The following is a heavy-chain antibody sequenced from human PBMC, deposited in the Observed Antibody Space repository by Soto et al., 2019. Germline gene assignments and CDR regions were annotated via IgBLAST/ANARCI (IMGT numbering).Heavy chain of an antibody. D-gene: IGHD5-12*01. Sequence: GGSLRLSCAASGFTFDDYAMNWVRQAPGKGLEWVSLISGDGGSTYYADSVKGRFTISRDNSKKSLYLHMNSLRTEDTALYYCAKDMGIVATMTISSYYGMDVWGQGTTVTVSS. V-gene: IGHV3-43*02. CDR1: GFTFDDYA. J-gene: IGHJ6*02. CDR2: ISGDGGST. CDR3: AKDMGIVATMTISSYYGMDV.